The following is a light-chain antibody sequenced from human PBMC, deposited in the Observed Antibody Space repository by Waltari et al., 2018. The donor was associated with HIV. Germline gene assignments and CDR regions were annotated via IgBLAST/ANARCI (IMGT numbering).Light chain of an antibody. CDR1: QSVLASSANQHY. J-gene: IGKJ4*01. CDR3: QQYFLTPFT. Sequence: DIVMTQSPDSLAVSLGERATINCTSSQSVLASSANQHYLAWYQQRPGQPPTLLIYLASSRESGVPDRFSVSGSGTDFALTLSSLQAEDVAVYYCQQYFLTPFTFGGGTKVEIK. CDR2: LAS. V-gene: IGKV4-1*01.